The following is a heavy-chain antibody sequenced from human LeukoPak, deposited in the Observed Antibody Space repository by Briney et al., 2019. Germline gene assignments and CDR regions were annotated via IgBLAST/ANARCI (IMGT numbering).Heavy chain of an antibody. CDR1: GGSFSGYY. D-gene: IGHD6-6*01. Sequence: SETLSLTRAVYGGSFSGYYWSWIRQPPGKGLEWIGEINHSGSTNYNPSLKSRVTISVDTSKNQFSLKLSSVTAADTAVYYCAREIAARTTGWFDPWGQGTLVTVSS. CDR2: INHSGST. CDR3: AREIAARTTGWFDP. J-gene: IGHJ5*02. V-gene: IGHV4-34*01.